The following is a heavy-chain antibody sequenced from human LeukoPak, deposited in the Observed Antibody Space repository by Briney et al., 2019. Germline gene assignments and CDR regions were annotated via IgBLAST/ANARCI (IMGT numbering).Heavy chain of an antibody. D-gene: IGHD3-16*01. Sequence: ETLSLTCTVSGGSIRSYYWSWVRQAPGKGLEWVANIKQDGSEKYYVDSVKGRFTISRDNTKNSLYLQMNSLRAEDTAVYYCARDAFIWGQGTLVTVSS. CDR3: ARDAFI. CDR1: GGSIRSYY. CDR2: IKQDGSEK. V-gene: IGHV3-7*01. J-gene: IGHJ4*02.